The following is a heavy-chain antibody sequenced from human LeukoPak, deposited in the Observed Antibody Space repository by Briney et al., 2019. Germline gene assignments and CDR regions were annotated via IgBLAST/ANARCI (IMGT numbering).Heavy chain of an antibody. CDR3: ARDPSGSGWSLSD. D-gene: IGHD6-19*01. V-gene: IGHV3-33*08. J-gene: IGHJ4*02. CDR1: GFALSSHW. CDR2: IWSDGSND. Sequence: PGGSLRLSCAASGFALSSHWMTWVRQVPGKGLEWVAFIWSDGSNDHYADSVKGRFTISRDNSKNTVCLQMNSLRVEDTAVYYCARDPSGSGWSLSDWGQGTPVTVSS.